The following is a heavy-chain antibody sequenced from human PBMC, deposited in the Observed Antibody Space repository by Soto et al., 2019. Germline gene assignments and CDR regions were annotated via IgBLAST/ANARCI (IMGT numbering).Heavy chain of an antibody. V-gene: IGHV3-23*01. Sequence: VQLLESGGGLVQPGGSLRLSCAASELTFSSYAMSWVRQAPGKGLEWVSTVSRSGDDTFYAGSVKGRFTISRDNPRDTMYLQMNSLRADDTAVYYCAKEHSSGNWYFDLWGRGTLVIGSS. CDR1: ELTFSSYA. CDR2: VSRSGDDT. CDR3: AKEHSSGNWYFDL. D-gene: IGHD1-26*01. J-gene: IGHJ2*01.